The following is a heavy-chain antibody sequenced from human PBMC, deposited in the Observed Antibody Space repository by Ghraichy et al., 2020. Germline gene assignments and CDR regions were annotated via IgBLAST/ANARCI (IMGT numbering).Heavy chain of an antibody. D-gene: IGHD3-22*01. Sequence: TLSLTCTVSGGSISSGDYYWSWIRQPPGKGLEWIGYIYYSGSTYYNPSLKSRINISVDTSKNQISLRLSSVTAADTAMYYCARGDYSYYYDSPVDYWGQGTLVTVSS. CDR2: IYYSGST. CDR3: ARGDYSYYYDSPVDY. V-gene: IGHV4-30-4*01. J-gene: IGHJ4*02. CDR1: GGSISSGDYY.